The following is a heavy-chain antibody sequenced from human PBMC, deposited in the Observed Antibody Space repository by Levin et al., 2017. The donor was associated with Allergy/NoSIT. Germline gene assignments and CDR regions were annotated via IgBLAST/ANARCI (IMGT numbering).Heavy chain of an antibody. V-gene: IGHV3-7*01. CDR1: GFTFSNYE. Sequence: QSGGSLRLSCVVSGFTFSNYEMAWVRQAPGAGLEWVASTNQEGSETSYVDSVRGRVTISRDNAKNSLYLQMNSLTVDDTAVYYCARNERLRGKAAQTNYVGLYYALDVWGQGTTVSVSS. CDR2: TNQEGSET. D-gene: IGHD3-10*02. CDR3: ARNERLRGKAAQTNYVGLYYALDV. J-gene: IGHJ6*02.